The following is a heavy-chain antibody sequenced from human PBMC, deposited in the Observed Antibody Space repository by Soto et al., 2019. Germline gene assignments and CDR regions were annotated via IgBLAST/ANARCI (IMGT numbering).Heavy chain of an antibody. J-gene: IGHJ6*02. D-gene: IGHD4-17*01. V-gene: IGHV4-4*07. CDR3: ARDQGSAVTTHYYYGMDV. CDR1: GGSISSYY. CDR2: IYTSGST. Sequence: SETLSLTCTVSGGSISSYYWSWIRQPAGKGLEWIGRIYTSGSTNYNPSLKSRVTMSVDTSKNQFSPKLSSVTAADTAVYYCARDQGSAVTTHYYYGMDVWGQGTTVTVSS.